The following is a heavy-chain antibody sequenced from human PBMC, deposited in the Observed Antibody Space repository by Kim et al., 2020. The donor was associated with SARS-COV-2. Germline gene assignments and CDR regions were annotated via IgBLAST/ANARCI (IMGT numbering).Heavy chain of an antibody. D-gene: IGHD3-10*01. CDR2: INHSGST. CDR1: GGSSSGHY. J-gene: IGHJ4*02. Sequence: SETLSLTCAVYGGSSSGHYWSWIRQPPGKGLEWFGEINHSGSTNYNPPLKSRVTISVDTSKNQFSLKLSSVTAADTAVYYCARGGQTYGSGSYYLDYWGQGALVTVSS. CDR3: ARGGQTYGSGSYYLDY. V-gene: IGHV4-34*01.